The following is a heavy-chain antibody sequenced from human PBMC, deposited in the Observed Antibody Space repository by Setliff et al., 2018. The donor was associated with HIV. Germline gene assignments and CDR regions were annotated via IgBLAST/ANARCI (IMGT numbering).Heavy chain of an antibody. CDR1: GFSITRSYY. D-gene: IGHD4-17*01. CDR2: IYHSGST. V-gene: IGHV4-38-2*02. Sequence: PSETLSLTCTVSGFSITRSYYWGWMRQPPGKGLEWIGSIYHSGSTYYNPSLQSRVTISLDTSNNQFSLKLTSVTAADTAMYYCASFFVTTVTNQDYWGQGTPVTVSS. J-gene: IGHJ4*02. CDR3: ASFFVTTVTNQDY.